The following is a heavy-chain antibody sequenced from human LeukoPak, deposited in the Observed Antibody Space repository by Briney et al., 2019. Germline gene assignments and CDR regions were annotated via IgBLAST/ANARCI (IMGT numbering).Heavy chain of an antibody. Sequence: PSETLSLTCTVSGGSISSYYWSWIRQPAGKGLEWIGRIYTSGSTNYNPPLKSRVTMSVDTSKNQFSLKLSSVTAADTAVYYCAREGGPWVDYYYDSSGTRGAFDIWGQGTMVTVSS. D-gene: IGHD3-22*01. V-gene: IGHV4-4*07. CDR2: IYTSGST. CDR3: AREGGPWVDYYYDSSGTRGAFDI. J-gene: IGHJ3*02. CDR1: GGSISSYY.